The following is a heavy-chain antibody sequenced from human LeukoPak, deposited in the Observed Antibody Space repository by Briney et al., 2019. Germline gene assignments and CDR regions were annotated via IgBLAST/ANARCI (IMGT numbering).Heavy chain of an antibody. D-gene: IGHD3-3*01. V-gene: IGHV4-59*08. J-gene: IGHJ5*02. CDR2: IYYSGST. CDR1: GGSISSYY. Sequence: SETLSLTCTVSGGSISSYYWSWIRQPPGKGLEWIGYIYYSGSTYYNPSLKSRVTISVDTSKNQFSLKLSSVTAADTAVYYCARRKYDFWSGSNNWFDPWGQGTLVTVSS. CDR3: ARRKYDFWSGSNNWFDP.